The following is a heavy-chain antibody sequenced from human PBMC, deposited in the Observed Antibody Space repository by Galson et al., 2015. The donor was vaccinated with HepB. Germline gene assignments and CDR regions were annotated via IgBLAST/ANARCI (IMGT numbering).Heavy chain of an antibody. CDR2: ISHRGST. CDR3: ARDRGDFWSGYYVPHDAFDI. D-gene: IGHD3-3*01. V-gene: IGHV4-4*02. J-gene: IGHJ3*02. CDR1: GGSISSSNW. Sequence: LSLTCAVSGGSISSSNWLSWVRQPPGKGLEWIGEISHRGSTNYNPSLKSRVTISVDKSKNQFSLKLNSVTAADTAVYYCARDRGDFWSGYYVPHDAFDIWGQGTMVTVSS.